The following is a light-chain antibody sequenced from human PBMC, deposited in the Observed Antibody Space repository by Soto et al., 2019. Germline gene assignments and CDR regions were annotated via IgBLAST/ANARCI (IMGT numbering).Light chain of an antibody. CDR1: QSVSSN. V-gene: IGKV3-15*01. J-gene: IGKJ2*01. Sequence: EIVMTQSPAPLSVSPGERATLSCRASQSVSSNLAWYQQKPGQAPRLLLYGASTRVTGIPARFSGSGSGTEFTLTIRRLQSEDFAVYYCQQYNNWPPYTFGQGTKLEIK. CDR3: QQYNNWPPYT. CDR2: GAS.